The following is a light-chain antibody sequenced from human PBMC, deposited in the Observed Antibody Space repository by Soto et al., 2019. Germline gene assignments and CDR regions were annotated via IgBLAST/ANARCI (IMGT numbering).Light chain of an antibody. V-gene: IGKV1-5*03. Sequence: DIQMTQSPSTLSASVGDRVTITCRASQSISSWLAWYQQKPGKAPKLLIYQASSLESGVPSRFSGSGSGTEFTLTIRSLQHEDFATYYCQQYNINSETFGQGTKVEIK. CDR3: QQYNINSET. J-gene: IGKJ1*01. CDR1: QSISSW. CDR2: QAS.